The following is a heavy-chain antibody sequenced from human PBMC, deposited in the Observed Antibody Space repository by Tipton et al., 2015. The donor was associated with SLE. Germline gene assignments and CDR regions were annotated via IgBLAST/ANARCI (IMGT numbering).Heavy chain of an antibody. V-gene: IGHV4-39*07. CDR2: IYYSGST. J-gene: IGHJ4*02. D-gene: IGHD3-16*01. Sequence: TLSLTCTVSGGSISSSSYYWGWIRQPPGKGLEWIGSIYYSGSTYYNPSLKSRVTISVDTSKNQFSLKLSSVTAADTAVYYCARDPWSMLFFDYWGQGTLVTVSS. CDR3: ARDPWSMLFFDY. CDR1: GGSISSSSYY.